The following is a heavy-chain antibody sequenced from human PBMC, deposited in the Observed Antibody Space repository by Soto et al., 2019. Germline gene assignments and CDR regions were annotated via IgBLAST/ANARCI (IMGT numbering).Heavy chain of an antibody. V-gene: IGHV4-59*01. D-gene: IGHD3-22*01. Sequence: PTETLSLTCTVHGGTISRYYWSLIRQPPGKGLEWIGYIYYSGSTNYNPSLKSRVTISADTSKNQFSLKLSSVTAADTAVYYCARDSYASSGYYLPSQYYQYCMHVWGQGTLVTVSS. CDR1: GGTISRYY. CDR2: IYYSGST. J-gene: IGHJ6*02. CDR3: ARDSYASSGYYLPSQYYQYCMHV.